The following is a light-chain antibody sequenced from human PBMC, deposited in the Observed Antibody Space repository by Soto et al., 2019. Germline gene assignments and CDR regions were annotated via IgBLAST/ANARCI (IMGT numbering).Light chain of an antibody. Sequence: IVLTQSPATLSLYPGERATLSCRASQSVSRYLAWYQQKPGQAPRLLIYDASNRATGIPARFSGSGSGTDFTLTISSLEPEDFAVYYCQQRSNWPPITFGQGTRLEIK. V-gene: IGKV3-11*01. J-gene: IGKJ5*01. CDR1: QSVSRY. CDR3: QQRSNWPPIT. CDR2: DAS.